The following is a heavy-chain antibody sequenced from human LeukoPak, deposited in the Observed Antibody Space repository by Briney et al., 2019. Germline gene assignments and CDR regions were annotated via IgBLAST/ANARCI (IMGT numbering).Heavy chain of an antibody. Sequence: GGSLRLSCAASGFTFSSYAMSWVRQAPGKGLEWVSAISGSGGSTYYAASVKGRFTISRDNSKNTLYLQMNSLRAEDTAVYYCARTIVVVPAAMFGYMDVWGKGTTVTVSS. CDR2: ISGSGGST. D-gene: IGHD2-2*01. CDR1: GFTFSSYA. J-gene: IGHJ6*03. CDR3: ARTIVVVPAAMFGYMDV. V-gene: IGHV3-23*01.